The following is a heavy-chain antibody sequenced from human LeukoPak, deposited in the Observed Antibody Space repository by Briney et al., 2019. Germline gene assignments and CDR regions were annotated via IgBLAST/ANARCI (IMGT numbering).Heavy chain of an antibody. CDR3: ARCTASCYANAFDV. CDR1: GFTFNNNA. CDR2: INGGGDAT. V-gene: IGHV3-23*01. D-gene: IGHD2-2*01. Sequence: GWSLRLSCETSGFTFNNNAMSWVRQAPGKRLEWVSAINGGGDATEYADSVKGRFTISRDNSKNTLYLQMNSLRPEDTAVYYCARCTASCYANAFDVWGQGTLLTVSS. J-gene: IGHJ3*01.